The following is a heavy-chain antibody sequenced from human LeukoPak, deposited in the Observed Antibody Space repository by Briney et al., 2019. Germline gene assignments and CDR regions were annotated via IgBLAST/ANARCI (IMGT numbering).Heavy chain of an antibody. CDR3: ARGYSSWNP. D-gene: IGHD6-13*01. J-gene: IGHJ1*01. Sequence: PSETLSLTCTVSGGSISSYYWSWIRQPSGKGLEWIGYIYYSGSTNYNPSLKSRVTISVDTSKKQFSLRLSSVTAADTAVYYCARGYSSWNPWGQGTLVTVSS. CDR1: GGSISSYY. V-gene: IGHV4-59*01. CDR2: IYYSGST.